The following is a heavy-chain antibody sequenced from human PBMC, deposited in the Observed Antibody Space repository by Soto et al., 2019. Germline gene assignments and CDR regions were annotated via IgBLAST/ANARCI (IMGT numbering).Heavy chain of an antibody. Sequence: QDQLVQSGAEVKKPGSSVKVSCKASGGTFSSHTFSWVRQAPGQGLEWMGRSIPALGTATYAQKHQRRVTITADESATTVYMELNSLRSEDTAVYYCAGPDFGDYWYFDLWGRGTLVTVSS. V-gene: IGHV1-69*08. CDR1: GGTFSSHT. D-gene: IGHD4-17*01. CDR3: AGPDFGDYWYFDL. J-gene: IGHJ2*01. CDR2: SIPALGTA.